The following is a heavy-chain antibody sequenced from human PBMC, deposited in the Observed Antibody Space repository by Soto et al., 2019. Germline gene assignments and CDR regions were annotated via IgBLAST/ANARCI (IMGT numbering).Heavy chain of an antibody. CDR3: AGRQQWLALSY. Sequence: ASETLSLTCAVYGGSFSGYYWSWIRQPPGKGLEWIGEINHSGSTNYNPSLKSRVTISVDTSKNQFSLKLSSVTAADTAVYYCAGRQQWLALSYWGRGTLVTVSS. CDR2: INHSGST. CDR1: GGSFSGYY. J-gene: IGHJ4*02. V-gene: IGHV4-34*01. D-gene: IGHD6-19*01.